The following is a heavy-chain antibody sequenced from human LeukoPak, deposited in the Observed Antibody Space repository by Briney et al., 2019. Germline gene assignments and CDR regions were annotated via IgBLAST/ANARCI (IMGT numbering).Heavy chain of an antibody. Sequence: SVKVSCKASEGTFSSYAISWVRQAPGQGLEWMGRIIPILGIANYAQKFQGRVTITADKSTSTAYMELSSLRSEDTAVYYCASFLYSGYGTYYFDYWGQGTLVTVSS. J-gene: IGHJ4*02. D-gene: IGHD5-12*01. CDR3: ASFLYSGYGTYYFDY. V-gene: IGHV1-69*04. CDR1: EGTFSSYA. CDR2: IIPILGIA.